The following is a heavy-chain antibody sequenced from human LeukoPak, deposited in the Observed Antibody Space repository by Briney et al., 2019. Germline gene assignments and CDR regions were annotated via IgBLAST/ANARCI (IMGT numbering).Heavy chain of an antibody. V-gene: IGHV1-69*13. CDR2: IIPIFGTA. J-gene: IGHJ4*02. D-gene: IGHD2-2*01. CDR3: ARDRYGPAAAIEEGY. Sequence: GASVKVSCKASGYTFTSYGISWVRQAPGQGLEWMGGIIPIFGTANYAQKFQGRVTITADESTSTAYMELSSLRSEDTAVYYCARDRYGPAAAIEEGYWGQGTLVTVSS. CDR1: GYTFTSYG.